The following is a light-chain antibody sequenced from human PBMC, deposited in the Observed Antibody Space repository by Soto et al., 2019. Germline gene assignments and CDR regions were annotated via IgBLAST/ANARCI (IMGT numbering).Light chain of an antibody. CDR1: QTMSNY. J-gene: IGKJ4*01. CDR2: AAS. CDR3: QQTYNTPLT. Sequence: DIQMTQSPSSLSASVGDRVTITCRASQTMSNYVNWYQQEPGEASNLLIHAASSLQGGVPTRFSGSGSGPDFPLTISSLQTDDVATYYCQQTYNTPLTFGGGTKIE. V-gene: IGKV1-39*01.